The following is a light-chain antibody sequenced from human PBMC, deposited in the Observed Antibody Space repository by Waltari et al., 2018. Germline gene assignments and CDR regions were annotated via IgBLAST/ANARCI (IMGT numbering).Light chain of an antibody. CDR2: AAS. CDR3: QASYTTPYS. V-gene: IGKV1-16*01. J-gene: IGKJ2*03. CDR1: HGISND. Sequence: DISMTQSPSSLSASVGARVTITCRASHGISNDLAWFQQKPGKAPTSLIYAASSLQSGVPSRFSGSGSGTNFTLTITSLQAEDFATYFCQASYTTPYSFGQGTKVEIK.